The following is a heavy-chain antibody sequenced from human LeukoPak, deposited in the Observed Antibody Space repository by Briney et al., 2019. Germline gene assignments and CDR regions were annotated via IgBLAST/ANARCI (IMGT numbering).Heavy chain of an antibody. D-gene: IGHD3-3*01. V-gene: IGHV4-61*01. CDR1: GGSISSSSYY. J-gene: IGHJ6*03. Sequence: SETLSLTCTVSGGSISSSSYYWSWIRQPPGKGLEWIGYIYYSESTNYNPSLKSRVTISVDTSKNQFSLKLSSVTAADTAVYYCARRDCDFWSGDYYYYYMDVWGKGTTVTVSS. CDR2: IYYSEST. CDR3: ARRDCDFWSGDYYYYYMDV.